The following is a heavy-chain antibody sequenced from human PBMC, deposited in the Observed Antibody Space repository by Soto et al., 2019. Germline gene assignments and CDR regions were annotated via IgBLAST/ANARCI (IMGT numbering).Heavy chain of an antibody. CDR1: GGTFSGYD. D-gene: IGHD3-3*01. J-gene: IGHJ5*02. CDR2: INHSGST. CDR3: ARGHYDFWSGYRYNWFDP. V-gene: IGHV4-34*01. Sequence: SETLSPTSAVYGGTFSGYDWSWIRQPPGKGLEWIGEINHSGSTNYNPSLKSRVTISVDTSKNQFSLKLSSVTAADTAVYYCARGHYDFWSGYRYNWFDPWGQGTLVTVSS.